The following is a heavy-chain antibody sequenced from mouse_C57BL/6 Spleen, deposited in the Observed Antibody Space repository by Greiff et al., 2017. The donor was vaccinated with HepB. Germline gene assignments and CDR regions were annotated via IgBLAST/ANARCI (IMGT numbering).Heavy chain of an antibody. V-gene: IGHV3-6*01. CDR3: ASGYYGSVYWYFDV. J-gene: IGHJ1*03. D-gene: IGHD1-1*01. CDR2: ISYDGSN. CDR1: GYSITSGYY. Sequence: EVKLQESGPGLVKPSQSLSLTCSVTGYSITSGYYWNWIRQFPGNKLEWMGYISYDGSNNYNPSLKNRISITRDTSKNQFFLKLNSVTTEDTATYYCASGYYGSVYWYFDVWGTGTTVTVSS.